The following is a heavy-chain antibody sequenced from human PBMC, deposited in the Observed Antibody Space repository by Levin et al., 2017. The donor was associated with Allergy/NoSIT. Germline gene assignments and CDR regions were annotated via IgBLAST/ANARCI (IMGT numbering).Heavy chain of an antibody. J-gene: IGHJ4*02. CDR3: ARGNYPWYLQY. V-gene: IGHV1-18*01. CDR1: GYLFKTYG. Sequence: GESLKISCKASGYLFKTYGIYWVRQAPGQGLEWVGWISAFTGDTNYAQHLQDRVTLTTDTSTGTAYMEVRSLRSDDTAMYYCARGNYPWYLQYWGQGTLVTVSS. D-gene: IGHD6-13*01. CDR2: ISAFTGDT.